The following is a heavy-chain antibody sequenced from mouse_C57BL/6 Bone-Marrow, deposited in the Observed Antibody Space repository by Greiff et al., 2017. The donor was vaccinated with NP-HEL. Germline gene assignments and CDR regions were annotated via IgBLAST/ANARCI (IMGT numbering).Heavy chain of an antibody. CDR1: GYTFTDYY. CDR2: IYPGSGNT. CDR3: ARSLTGRGFAY. Sequence: QVQLQQSGAELVRPGASVKLSCKASGYTFTDYYINWVKQRPGQGLEWIARIYPGSGNTYYNEKFKGKATLTAEKSSSTAYMQLSSLTSEDSAVYFCARSLTGRGFAYWGQGTLVTVSA. J-gene: IGHJ3*01. D-gene: IGHD4-1*01. V-gene: IGHV1-76*01.